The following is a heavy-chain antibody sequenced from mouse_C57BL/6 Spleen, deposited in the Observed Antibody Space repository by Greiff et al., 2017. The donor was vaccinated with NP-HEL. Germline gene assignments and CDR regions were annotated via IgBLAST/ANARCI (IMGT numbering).Heavy chain of an antibody. J-gene: IGHJ3*01. CDR3: ARSGIYYDYDRAWFAY. CDR1: GYTFTDYN. Sequence: EVQLQQSGPELVQPGASVKMSCKASGYTFTDYNMHWVKQSHGKSLEWIGYINPNNGGTSYNQTFKGKVTLTVNKSSSTAYMELRSLTSEASAVYYWARSGIYYDYDRAWFAYWGQETLVTVSA. D-gene: IGHD2-4*01. V-gene: IGHV1-22*01. CDR2: INPNNGGT.